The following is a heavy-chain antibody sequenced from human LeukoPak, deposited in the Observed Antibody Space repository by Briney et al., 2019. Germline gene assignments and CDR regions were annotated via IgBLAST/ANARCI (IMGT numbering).Heavy chain of an antibody. CDR2: ISSSSSYI. D-gene: IGHD6-13*01. Sequence: PGGSLRLSCAASGFTFSSYAMSWVRQAPGKGLEWVSSISSSSSYIYYADSVKGRFTISRDNAKNSLYLQMNSLRAEDTAVYYCASRGGSSWYDFDYWGQGTLVTVSS. J-gene: IGHJ4*02. V-gene: IGHV3-21*01. CDR3: ASRGGSSWYDFDY. CDR1: GFTFSSYA.